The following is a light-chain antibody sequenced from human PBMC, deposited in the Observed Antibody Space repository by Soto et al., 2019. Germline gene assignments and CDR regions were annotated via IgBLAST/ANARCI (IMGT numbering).Light chain of an antibody. CDR1: QSINRD. Sequence: EIVMTQSPATLSVSPGEIATLSCRASQSINRDLAWYEQKPGQTPRRVIYGASTRATGVPGRVSGSGSGTEFTLTISSLQSEDFAVYYCQQYDNWLPTFGQGTRLEIK. V-gene: IGKV3-15*01. J-gene: IGKJ5*01. CDR2: GAS. CDR3: QQYDNWLPT.